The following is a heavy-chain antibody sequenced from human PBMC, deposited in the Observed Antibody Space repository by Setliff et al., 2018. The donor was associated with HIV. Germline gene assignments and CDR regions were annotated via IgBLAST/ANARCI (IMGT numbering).Heavy chain of an antibody. CDR2: INPNTGDT. V-gene: IGHV1-2*06. J-gene: IGHJ3*02. CDR1: GYTFTGYD. D-gene: IGHD3-9*01. Sequence: ASVKVSCKASGYTFTGYDMHWVRQAPGQGLEWMGRINPNTGDTNYAQKFQDRVTMTGDTSINTAYMELSRLRSDDTAVYYCAREYDVLTGYYISAFDIWGQGTMVTVSS. CDR3: AREYDVLTGYYISAFDI.